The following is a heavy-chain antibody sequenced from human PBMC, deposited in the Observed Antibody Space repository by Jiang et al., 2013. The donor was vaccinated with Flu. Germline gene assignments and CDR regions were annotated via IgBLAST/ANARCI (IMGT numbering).Heavy chain of an antibody. J-gene: IGHJ4*02. D-gene: IGHD3-9*01. Sequence: GVGVGWIRQPPGKALEWLALIYWNDDKRYSPSLKSRLTITKDTSKNQVVLTMTNMDPVDTATYYCAHRRPPYPRDYDILTGPFDYWGQGTLVTVSS. V-gene: IGHV2-5*01. CDR3: AHRRPPYPRDYDILTGPFDY. CDR1: GVG. CDR2: IYWNDDK.